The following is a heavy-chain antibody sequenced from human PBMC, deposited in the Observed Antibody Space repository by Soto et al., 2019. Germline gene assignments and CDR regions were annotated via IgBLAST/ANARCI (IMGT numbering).Heavy chain of an antibody. D-gene: IGHD2-15*01. Sequence: SETLSLTCTVSGGSISSSSYYWGWIRQPPGKGLEWIGSIYYSGSTYYNQSLKSRVTISVDTSKNQFSLKLSSVTAADTAVNYCARRPGYCGGGSCYSIGKGYAFDIWGQGKMVT. J-gene: IGHJ3*02. CDR2: IYYSGST. CDR1: GGSISSSSYY. CDR3: ARRPGYCGGGSCYSIGKGYAFDI. V-gene: IGHV4-39*01.